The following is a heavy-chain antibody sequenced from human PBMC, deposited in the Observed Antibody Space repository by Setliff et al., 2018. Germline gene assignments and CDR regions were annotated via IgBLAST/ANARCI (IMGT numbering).Heavy chain of an antibody. CDR3: ARQIGSSLSHFYYYMDV. CDR1: GYNFASYW. V-gene: IGHV5-51*01. J-gene: IGHJ6*03. Sequence: PGESLKISCKGSGYNFASYWIAWVRQMPGKGLEWMGIIYPDDSDTRYSPSFQGQVTISADKSISTAYLQWSSLKASATAMYYCARQIGSSLSHFYYYMDVWGKGTTVTV. D-gene: IGHD6-19*01. CDR2: IYPDDSDT.